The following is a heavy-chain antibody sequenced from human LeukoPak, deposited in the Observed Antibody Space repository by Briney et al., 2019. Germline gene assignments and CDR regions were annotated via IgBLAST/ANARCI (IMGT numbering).Heavy chain of an antibody. CDR3: ARGPPGPRVVVLDY. J-gene: IGHJ4*02. Sequence: PGGSLRLSCAASGFTFSSYAMSWVRQAPGKGLEWVSYISSSGSTIYYADSVKGRFTISRDNAKNSLYLQMNSLRAEDTAVYYCARGPPGPRVVVLDYWGQGTLVTVSS. CDR2: ISSSGSTI. CDR1: GFTFSSYA. V-gene: IGHV3-48*04. D-gene: IGHD2-15*01.